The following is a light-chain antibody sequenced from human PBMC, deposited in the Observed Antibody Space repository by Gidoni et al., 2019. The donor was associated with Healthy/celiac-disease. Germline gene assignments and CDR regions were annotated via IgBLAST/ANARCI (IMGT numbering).Light chain of an antibody. V-gene: IGKV3-11*01. CDR3: QQRSNWPLCS. CDR2: DAS. J-gene: IGKJ2*04. Sequence: EFVLTHSPATLSLPPGERATLSCRANQSVSTYLSWYQQKLGQAPRLLIYDASNRSTGIPARLSGSGSGTDFTLTSSSVEHEDFAVYYCQQRSNWPLCSFGQGTKLEIK. CDR1: QSVSTY.